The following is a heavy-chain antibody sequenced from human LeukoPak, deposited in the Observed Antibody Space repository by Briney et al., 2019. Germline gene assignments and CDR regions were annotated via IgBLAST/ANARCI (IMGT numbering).Heavy chain of an antibody. Sequence: ASVKVSCKGPGYTFSKYAMNWVRQAPGQGLEWMGWINTKTGDPTYGQGFTGRFVFSLETSVSTAYLQINSLKAEDTAVYYCARGGGGAVVPALWGQGTLITVSS. CDR2: INTKTGDP. CDR3: ARGGGGAVVPAL. CDR1: GYTFSKYA. V-gene: IGHV7-4-1*02. J-gene: IGHJ4*02. D-gene: IGHD2-2*01.